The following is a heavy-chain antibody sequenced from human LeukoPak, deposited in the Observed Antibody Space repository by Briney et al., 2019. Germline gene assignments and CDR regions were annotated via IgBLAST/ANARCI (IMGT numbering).Heavy chain of an antibody. CDR1: GYTLTELS. V-gene: IGHV1-24*01. CDR2: FYPEDGET. CDR3: ARGKSRDYYDSSGYSDDAFDI. D-gene: IGHD3-22*01. Sequence: ASVTVSCKVSGYTLTELSMHWVRQAPGKGLEWMGGFYPEDGETIYAQKFQGRVTMTEDTSTDTAYMELSSLRSEDTAVYYCARGKSRDYYDSSGYSDDAFDIWGQGTMVTVSS. J-gene: IGHJ3*02.